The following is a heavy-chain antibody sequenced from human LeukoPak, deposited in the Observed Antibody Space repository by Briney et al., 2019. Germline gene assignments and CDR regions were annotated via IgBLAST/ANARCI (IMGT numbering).Heavy chain of an antibody. D-gene: IGHD2-21*02. V-gene: IGHV4-59*08. Sequence: SETLSLTCTVSGGSISSYYWSWIRQPPGKGLEWIGYIYYSGSTNYNPSLKSRVTISVDTSKNQFSLKLSSVTAADTAVYYCARHLAVVTAIAYWGQGTLVTVSS. J-gene: IGHJ4*02. CDR1: GGSISSYY. CDR2: IYYSGST. CDR3: ARHLAVVTAIAY.